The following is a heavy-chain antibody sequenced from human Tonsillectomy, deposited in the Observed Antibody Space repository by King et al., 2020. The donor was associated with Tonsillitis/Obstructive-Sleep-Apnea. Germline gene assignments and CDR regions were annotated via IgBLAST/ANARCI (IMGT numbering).Heavy chain of an antibody. Sequence: VQLVESGAELRKPGSSVKVSCKASGGTFSADVFSWVRQAPGQGLECVGEIIPIFGAVHFAQKFQDRVTITANESTSTTYLERSSLRSEDTAVYYCARGLPRMGSDHWGHGTLVTVSS. CDR3: ARGLPRMGSDH. CDR2: IIPIFGAV. CDR1: GGTFSADV. V-gene: IGHV1-69*01. D-gene: IGHD4-11*01. J-gene: IGHJ4*01.